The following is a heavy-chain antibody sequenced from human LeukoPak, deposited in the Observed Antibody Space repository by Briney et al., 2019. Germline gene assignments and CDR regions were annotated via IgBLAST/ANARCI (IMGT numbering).Heavy chain of an antibody. CDR3: AKHPRLVRYFDS. D-gene: IGHD6-6*01. V-gene: IGHV3-23*01. J-gene: IGHJ4*02. Sequence: QPGGSLRLSCAASGFTFRSYAMRWVRQAPGKGLEWVSGFSGSGGSEFYADSVKGRFTISRDNSKNTLYLQMTSLRAEDTARYYCAKHPRLVRYFDSWGQGTLVTVSS. CDR2: FSGSGGSE. CDR1: GFTFRSYA.